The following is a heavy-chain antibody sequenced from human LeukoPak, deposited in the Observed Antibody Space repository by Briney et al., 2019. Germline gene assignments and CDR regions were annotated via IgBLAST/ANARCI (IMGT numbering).Heavy chain of an antibody. V-gene: IGHV1-18*01. J-gene: IGHJ4*02. CDR3: ARDGYCSGGSCHSFEY. CDR1: GYTFTSYG. Sequence: VASVKVSCKASGYTFTSYGISWVRQAPGQGLEWMGWISAYNGNTNYAQKLQGRVTMTTDTSTSTAYMELRSLRSDDTAVYYCARDGYCSGGSCHSFEYWGQGTLVTVSS. D-gene: IGHD2-15*01. CDR2: ISAYNGNT.